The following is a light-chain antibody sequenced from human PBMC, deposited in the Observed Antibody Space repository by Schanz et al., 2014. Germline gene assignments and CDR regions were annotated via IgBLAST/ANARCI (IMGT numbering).Light chain of an antibody. CDR2: GTS. Sequence: EIVMTQTPGTLSLSPGERATLSCRASPSISSSYLAWYQQKPGQAPRLLFYGTSSRATGIPDRFSGSGSGTDFTLTISRLEPEDFAVYYCQQYHTSPYTFGQGTKLEIK. V-gene: IGKV3-20*01. J-gene: IGKJ2*01. CDR1: PSISSSY. CDR3: QQYHTSPYT.